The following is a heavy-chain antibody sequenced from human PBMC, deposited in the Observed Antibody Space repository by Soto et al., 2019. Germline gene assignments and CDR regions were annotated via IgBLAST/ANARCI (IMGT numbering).Heavy chain of an antibody. CDR3: AKKKSDTSHVEVGFDP. CDR1: GFIFSNYA. V-gene: IGHV3-23*01. CDR2: IVGSGGNT. Sequence: GGSLRLSCAAPGFIFSNYAMSWVRQAPGKGLEWVSTIVGSGGNTYFADSVKGRFTVSRDNSKNTLYLQMNNLRAEDTALYYCAKKKSDTSHVEVGFDPWGQGTLVTVSS. J-gene: IGHJ5*02. D-gene: IGHD3-9*01.